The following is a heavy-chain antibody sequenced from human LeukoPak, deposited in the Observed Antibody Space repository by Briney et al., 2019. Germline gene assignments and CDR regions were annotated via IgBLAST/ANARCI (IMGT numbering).Heavy chain of an antibody. Sequence: GGSLRLSCAASGFTVSSNYMSWVRQAPGKGLEWVSIIYSGGSTYYADSVKGRFTLSRDNSKNTLYLQMNSLRAEDTAVYYCARAGYSYGYPVQWGQGTLVTVSS. CDR2: IYSGGST. J-gene: IGHJ4*02. V-gene: IGHV3-53*01. D-gene: IGHD5-18*01. CDR3: ARAGYSYGYPVQ. CDR1: GFTVSSNY.